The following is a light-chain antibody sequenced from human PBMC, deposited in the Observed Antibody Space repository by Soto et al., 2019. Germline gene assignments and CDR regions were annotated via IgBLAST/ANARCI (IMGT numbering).Light chain of an antibody. V-gene: IGLV2-14*01. CDR1: SSDVGAYNY. J-gene: IGLJ1*01. CDR3: SSYASSSTLYV. Sequence: QSVLTQPASVSGSPGQSITTSCTGTSSDVGAYNYVSWYQQHPGKAPKLMIYDVSNRPSGVSNRFSGSKSGYTASLTISGLQAEDEADYYCSSYASSSTLYVFGTGTKVTVL. CDR2: DVS.